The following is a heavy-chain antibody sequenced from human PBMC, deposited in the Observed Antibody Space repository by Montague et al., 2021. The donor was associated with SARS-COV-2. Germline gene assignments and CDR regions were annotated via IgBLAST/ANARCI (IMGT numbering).Heavy chain of an antibody. CDR3: AHRGGLGAI. CDR2: NYHDGST. J-gene: IGHJ1*01. D-gene: IGHD3-10*01. Sequence: SETLSLTCTVSGDSDNNNKNYWGWIRQPPGKGLEWIGGNYHDGSTYYNPSLWSRITMSVDTAKNQFSLRLTSVTAADTAVYYCAHRGGLGAIWGQGTLVTVSS. CDR1: GDSDNNNKNY. V-gene: IGHV4-39*01.